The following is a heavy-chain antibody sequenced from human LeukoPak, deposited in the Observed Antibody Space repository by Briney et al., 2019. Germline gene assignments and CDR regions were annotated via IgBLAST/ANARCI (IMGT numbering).Heavy chain of an antibody. CDR2: IKSKTDGGTT. J-gene: IGHJ6*02. CDR3: TTDRYGSGSYGDYYYYYGMDV. D-gene: IGHD3-10*01. CDR1: EFTFSNAW. V-gene: IGHV3-15*01. Sequence: GGSLRLSWAASEFTFSNAWMSWVRQPPGKGLDWVGRIKSKTDGGTTDYAAPVKGRFTISRDDSKNTLYLQMNSLKTEDTAVYYCTTDRYGSGSYGDYYYYYGMDVWGQGTTVTVSS.